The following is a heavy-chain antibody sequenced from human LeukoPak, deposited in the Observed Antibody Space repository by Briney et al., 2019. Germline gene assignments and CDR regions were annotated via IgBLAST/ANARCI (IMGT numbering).Heavy chain of an antibody. Sequence: SETLSLTCTVSGGSISSSSYYWGWIRQPPGKGLEWIESIYYSGSTYYNPSLKSRVTISVDTSKNQFSLKLSSVTAADTAVYYCARHGTRDWFDPWGQGTLVTVSS. V-gene: IGHV4-39*01. CDR3: ARHGTRDWFDP. J-gene: IGHJ5*02. CDR2: IYYSGST. D-gene: IGHD5-24*01. CDR1: GGSISSSSYY.